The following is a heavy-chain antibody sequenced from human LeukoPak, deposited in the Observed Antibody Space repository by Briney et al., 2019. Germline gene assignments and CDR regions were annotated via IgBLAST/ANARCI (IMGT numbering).Heavy chain of an antibody. CDR3: VRAVHHNFYSDSSGYYGDACDV. D-gene: IGHD3-22*01. J-gene: IGHJ3*01. CDR1: GFSIRTYY. CDR2: IYSGGTI. V-gene: IGHV3-53*01. Sequence: GGSLRLSCAASGFSIRTYYMSWVRQVPGKGLEWVSVIYSGGTIRYADSVKGRFTFSRDNFKDTLNLQMNSLRADDTAVYYCVRAVHHNFYSDSSGYYGDACDVWGQGTVVTVSS.